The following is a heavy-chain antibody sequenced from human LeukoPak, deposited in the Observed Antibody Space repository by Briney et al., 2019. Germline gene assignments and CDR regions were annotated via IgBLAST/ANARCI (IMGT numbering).Heavy chain of an antibody. Sequence: SETLSLTXTVSGGSISSYYWSWIRQPPGKGLEWIGYIYYSGSTNYNPSLKSRVTISVDTSKNQFSLKLSSVTAADTAVYYCAREGSVVVAATPSAFDIWGQGTMVTVSS. V-gene: IGHV4-59*01. J-gene: IGHJ3*02. CDR3: AREGSVVVAATPSAFDI. D-gene: IGHD2-15*01. CDR1: GGSISSYY. CDR2: IYYSGST.